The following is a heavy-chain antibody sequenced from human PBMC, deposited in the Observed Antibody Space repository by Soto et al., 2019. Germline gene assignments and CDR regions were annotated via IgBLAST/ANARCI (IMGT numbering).Heavy chain of an antibody. J-gene: IGHJ6*01. CDR2: ISYDGSNK. D-gene: IGHD1-20*01. CDR3: AKDRNNWNFVLDV. CDR1: GFTFSSYG. V-gene: IGHV3-30*18. Sequence: QVQLVESGGGVVQPGRSLRLSCAASGFTFSSYGMHWVRQAPGKGLEWVAVISYDGSNKYYADSVKGRFTISRDNSKNTLYLQMNSLRAEDTAVYYCAKDRNNWNFVLDVW.